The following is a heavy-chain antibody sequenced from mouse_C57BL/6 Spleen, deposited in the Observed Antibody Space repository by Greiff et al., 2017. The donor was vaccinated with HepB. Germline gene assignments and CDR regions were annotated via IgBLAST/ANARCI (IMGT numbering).Heavy chain of an antibody. CDR3: ARWYYGSSSYFDY. CDR2: IDPSDSET. CDR1: GYTFTSYW. V-gene: IGHV1-52*01. J-gene: IGHJ2*01. Sequence: VQLQQPGAELVRPGSSVKLSCKASGYTFTSYWMHWVKQRPIQGLEWIGNIDPSDSETHYNQKFKDKATLTVDKSCSTAYMQLSSLTSEDSAVYYCARWYYGSSSYFDYWGQGTTLTVSS. D-gene: IGHD1-1*01.